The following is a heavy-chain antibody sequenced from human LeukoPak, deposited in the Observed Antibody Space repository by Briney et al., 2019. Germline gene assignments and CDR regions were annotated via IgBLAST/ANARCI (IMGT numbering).Heavy chain of an antibody. CDR3: ARVRGVITRKYWFDP. CDR1: GFTFSSYW. D-gene: IGHD3-10*01. Sequence: GGSLRLSCAASGFTFSSYWMSWVRQAPGKGLEWVANIKQDGSEKYYVDSVKGRFTISRDNAKNSLYLQMNSLRAEDTAVYYSARVRGVITRKYWFDPWGQGTLVTVSS. CDR2: IKQDGSEK. V-gene: IGHV3-7*01. J-gene: IGHJ5*02.